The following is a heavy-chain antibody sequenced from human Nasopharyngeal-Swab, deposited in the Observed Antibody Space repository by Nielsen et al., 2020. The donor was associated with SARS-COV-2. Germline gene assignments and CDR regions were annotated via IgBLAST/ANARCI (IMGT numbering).Heavy chain of an antibody. V-gene: IGHV4-59*01. D-gene: IGHD3-3*01. CDR2: IYYSGST. CDR3: ARGGAEYYDFWSGYYVFDY. Sequence: WIRQPPGKGLGWIGYIYYSGSTNYNPSLKSRVTISVDTSKNQFSLKLSSVTAADTAVYYCARGGAEYYDFWSGYYVFDYWGRGTLVTVSS. J-gene: IGHJ4*02.